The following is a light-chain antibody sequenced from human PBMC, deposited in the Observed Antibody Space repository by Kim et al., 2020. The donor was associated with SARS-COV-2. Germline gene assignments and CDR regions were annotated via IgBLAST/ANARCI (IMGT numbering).Light chain of an antibody. CDR3: QQFYTYPIT. V-gene: IGKV1-5*03. J-gene: IGKJ5*01. CDR1: PSIYSY. CDR2: KAS. Sequence: ASVGYRVTITCRASPSIYSYLAWYQQKPGNVPNILIYKASTLESGVPSRFSGSESGTEFTLTISSLQPDDFATYYCQQFYTYPITFGQGTRLEIK.